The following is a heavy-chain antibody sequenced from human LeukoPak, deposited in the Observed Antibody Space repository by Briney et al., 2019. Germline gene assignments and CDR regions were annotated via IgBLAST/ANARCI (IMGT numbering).Heavy chain of an antibody. CDR3: ARAVPDFPYYYDSSGTYDY. CDR1: GFTFSSYE. J-gene: IGHJ4*02. D-gene: IGHD3-22*01. V-gene: IGHV3-48*03. CDR2: MSSSGSTI. Sequence: GGSLRLSCAASGFTFSSYEMNWVRQAPGKGLEWVSYMSSSGSTIYYADSVKGRFTISRDNAKNSLYLQMNSLRAEDTAVYYCARAVPDFPYYYDSSGTYDYWGQGTLVTVSS.